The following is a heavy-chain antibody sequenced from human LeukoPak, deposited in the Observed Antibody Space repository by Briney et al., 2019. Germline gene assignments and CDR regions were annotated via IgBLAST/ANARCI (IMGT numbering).Heavy chain of an antibody. J-gene: IGHJ4*02. V-gene: IGHV3-30*03. Sequence: GGSLRLSCAASGFTFSSYGMHWVRQAPGKGLEWVAVISYDGSNKYYADSVKGRFTISRDNSKNTLYLQMNSLRAEDTAVYYCAGGGIVGASFDYWGQGTLVTVSS. D-gene: IGHD1-26*01. CDR2: ISYDGSNK. CDR1: GFTFSSYG. CDR3: AGGGIVGASFDY.